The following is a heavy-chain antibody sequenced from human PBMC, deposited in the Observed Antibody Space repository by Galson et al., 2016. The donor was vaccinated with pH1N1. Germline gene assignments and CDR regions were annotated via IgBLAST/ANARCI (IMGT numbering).Heavy chain of an antibody. CDR2: IFYTGIT. V-gene: IGHV4-31*03. J-gene: IGHJ3*01. D-gene: IGHD3-3*01. CDR3: ARRFLEQLEGLPSDAFDL. Sequence: TLSLTCTVSGGSIRSGDSYWTWIRHHPGRGLEWIGHIFYTGITHYSPPLKSRVTISVDTSKSQFSLKLSSVTAADTAVYYCARRFLEQLEGLPSDAFDLWGQGTLVTVAS. CDR1: GGSIRSGDSY.